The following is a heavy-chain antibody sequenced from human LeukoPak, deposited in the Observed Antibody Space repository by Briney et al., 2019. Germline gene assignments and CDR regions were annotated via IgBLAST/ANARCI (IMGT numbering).Heavy chain of an antibody. CDR3: AKSSGYSGSYSADY. J-gene: IGHJ4*02. CDR2: ISGSGGST. D-gene: IGHD1-26*01. CDR1: GFTFSSYA. Sequence: PGGSLRLSCAASGFTFSSYAMSWVRQAPGKGLEWVSAISGSGGSTYYADSVKGRFTISRDNSKNPLYLQMNSLRAEDTAVYYCAKSSGYSGSYSADYWGQGTLVTVSS. V-gene: IGHV3-23*01.